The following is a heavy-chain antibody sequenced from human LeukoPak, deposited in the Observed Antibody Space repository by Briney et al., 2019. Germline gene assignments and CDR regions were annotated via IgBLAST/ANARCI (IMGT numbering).Heavy chain of an antibody. CDR2: ISAYNGNT. CDR1: GYTFTSYG. V-gene: IGHV1-18*01. CDR3: ARDARIYYDSSGYRV. Sequence: GASVKVSCKASGYTFTSYGISWVRQAPGQGLEWMGWISAYNGNTNYAQKLQGRVTMTTDTSTSTAYMGLRSLRSDDTAVYYCARDARIYYDSSGYRVWGQGTLVTVSS. D-gene: IGHD3-22*01. J-gene: IGHJ4*02.